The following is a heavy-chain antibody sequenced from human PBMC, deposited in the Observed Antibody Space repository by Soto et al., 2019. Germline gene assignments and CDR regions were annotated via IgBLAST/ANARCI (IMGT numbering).Heavy chain of an antibody. Sequence: SLRLSCAASGFTFSSYGMHWVRQAPGKGLEWVAVISYDGSNKYYADSVKGRFTISRDNSKNTLYLQMNSLRAEDTAVYYCAKDLSYYDFWSGSHGMDVWGQGTTVTVSS. CDR3: AKDLSYYDFWSGSHGMDV. CDR2: ISYDGSNK. J-gene: IGHJ6*02. V-gene: IGHV3-30*18. CDR1: GFTFSSYG. D-gene: IGHD3-3*01.